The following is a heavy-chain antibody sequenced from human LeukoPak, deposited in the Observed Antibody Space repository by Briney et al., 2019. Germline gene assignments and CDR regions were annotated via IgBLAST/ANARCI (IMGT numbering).Heavy chain of an antibody. CDR3: ASASSSWYRGVFDY. V-gene: IGHV3-33*03. CDR2: IWYDGSNK. J-gene: IGHJ4*02. D-gene: IGHD6-13*01. CDR1: GFTFSSYG. Sequence: GGSLRLSCAASGFTFSSYGMHWVRQAPGKGLEWVAVIWYDGSNKYYADSVKGRFTISRDNAKNSLYLQMNSLRAEDTAVYYCASASSSWYRGVFDYWGQGTLVTVSS.